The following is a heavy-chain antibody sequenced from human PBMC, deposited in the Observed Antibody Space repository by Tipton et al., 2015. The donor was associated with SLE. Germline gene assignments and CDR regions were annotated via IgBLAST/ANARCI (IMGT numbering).Heavy chain of an antibody. Sequence: SLRLSCAASGFTFSSYSMNWVRQAPGKGLEWVSSISSSSSYIYYADSVKGRFTISRDNAKNSLYLQMNSLRAEDTAVYYCARDGIAARSPSSAFDIWGQGTMVTVSS. CDR2: ISSSSSYI. V-gene: IGHV3-21*01. CDR3: ARDGIAARSPSSAFDI. D-gene: IGHD6-6*01. CDR1: GFTFSSYS. J-gene: IGHJ3*02.